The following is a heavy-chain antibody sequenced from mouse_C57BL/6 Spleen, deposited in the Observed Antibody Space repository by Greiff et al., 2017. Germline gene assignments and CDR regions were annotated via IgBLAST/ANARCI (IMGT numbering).Heavy chain of an antibody. J-gene: IGHJ3*01. CDR2: ISNLAYSI. CDR3: ARHDDDEGFAY. Sequence: EVKLVESGGGLVQPGGSLKLSCAASGFTFSDYGMAWVRQAPRKGPEWVAFISNLAYSIYYADTVTGRFTISRENAKNTLYLEMSSLRSEATAMYYCARHDDDEGFAYWGQGTLVTVSA. V-gene: IGHV5-15*04. CDR1: GFTFSDYG. D-gene: IGHD2-4*01.